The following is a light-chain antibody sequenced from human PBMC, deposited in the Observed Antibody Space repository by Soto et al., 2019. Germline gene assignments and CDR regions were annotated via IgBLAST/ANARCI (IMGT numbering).Light chain of an antibody. Sequence: DIQMTQSPSSVSASVGDRVTITWRASQAFGPWLAWYQQKPGKAPNLLIYGTSTLQDGVPSRFSGGGSGTEFTLTISSLQPEDFGTYYCQQATISQFIFGGGTKVEV. CDR2: GTS. J-gene: IGKJ4*01. V-gene: IGKV1-12*01. CDR3: QQATISQFI. CDR1: QAFGPW.